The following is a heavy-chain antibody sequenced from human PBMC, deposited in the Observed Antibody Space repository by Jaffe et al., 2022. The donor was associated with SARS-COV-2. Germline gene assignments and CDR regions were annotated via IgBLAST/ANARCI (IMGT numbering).Heavy chain of an antibody. CDR1: GFNLGRTA. CDR3: AKDLLRWAFDY. D-gene: IGHD1-26*01. Sequence: EVQLVESRGGLVQPGASLTLSCAASGFNLGRTAVSWVRQAPGKGLQWVAAIEGTNDNTHYADSVKGRFSISRDNSKNTLFLQMNSLRAEDTATYYCAKDLLRWAFDYWGQGILVTVSS. V-gene: IGHV3-23*04. J-gene: IGHJ4*02. CDR2: IEGTNDNT.